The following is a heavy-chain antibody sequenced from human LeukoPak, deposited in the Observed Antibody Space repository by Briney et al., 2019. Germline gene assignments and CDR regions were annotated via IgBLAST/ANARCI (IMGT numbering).Heavy chain of an antibody. CDR1: GGSISSGGYY. Sequence: PSETLSLTCTVSGGSISSGGYYWSWLRQHPGKGLEWIGYIYYSGSTYYNPSLKSRVTISVDTSKNQFSLKLSSVTAADTAVYYCARAGSQLDPYCTNGVCFNFDYWGQGTLVTVSS. J-gene: IGHJ4*02. V-gene: IGHV4-31*03. CDR2: IYYSGST. CDR3: ARAGSQLDPYCTNGVCFNFDY. D-gene: IGHD2-8*01.